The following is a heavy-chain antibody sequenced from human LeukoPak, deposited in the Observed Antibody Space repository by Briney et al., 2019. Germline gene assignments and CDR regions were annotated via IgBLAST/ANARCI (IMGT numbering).Heavy chain of an antibody. CDR1: GYTFTSYD. Sequence: ASVKVSCKASGYTFTSYDINWVRQATGQGLEWMEWMNPNSGNTGYAQKFQGRVTMTRNTSISTAYMELSSLRSEDTAVYYCARAMVRGALIAGYWGQGTLVTVSS. CDR3: ARAMVRGALIAGY. J-gene: IGHJ4*02. CDR2: MNPNSGNT. D-gene: IGHD3-10*01. V-gene: IGHV1-8*01.